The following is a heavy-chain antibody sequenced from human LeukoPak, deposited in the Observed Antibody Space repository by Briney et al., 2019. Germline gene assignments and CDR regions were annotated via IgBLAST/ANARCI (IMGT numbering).Heavy chain of an antibody. CDR3: ARHRRGGTYYMDV. D-gene: IGHD3-10*01. V-gene: IGHV4-39*01. J-gene: IGHJ6*03. CDR1: GGSISSYY. Sequence: SETLSLTCTVSGGSISSYYWGWIRQPPGKGLEWIGSIYYSGSTYYNPSLKSRVTISVDTSKNQFSLKLSSVTAADTAVYYCARHRRGGTYYMDVWGKGTTVTISS. CDR2: IYYSGST.